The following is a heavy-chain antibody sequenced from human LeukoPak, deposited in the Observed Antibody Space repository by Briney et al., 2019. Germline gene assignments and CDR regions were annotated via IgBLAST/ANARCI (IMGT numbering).Heavy chain of an antibody. D-gene: IGHD6-13*01. V-gene: IGHV4-28*01. CDR2: IYHSGTT. CDR3: ARTIAAAGTFVPPGSFDY. Sequence: KPSETLSLTCAVSGYPITSSSWWGWIRQPPGKGLEWIGYIYHSGTTYYNPSLQSRVTMSVDTSKNQFSLKLSSVTAADTAVYYCARTIAAAGTFVPPGSFDYWGQGTLVTVSS. J-gene: IGHJ4*02. CDR1: GYPITSSSW.